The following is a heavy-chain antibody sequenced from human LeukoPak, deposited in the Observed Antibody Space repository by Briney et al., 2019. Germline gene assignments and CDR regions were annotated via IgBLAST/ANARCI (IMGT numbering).Heavy chain of an antibody. CDR2: IRYDGSNK. D-gene: IGHD3-3*01. Sequence: GGCLRLSCAASGFTFSSYGMHWVRQAPGKGLEWVAFIRYDGSNKYYADSVKGRFTISRDNSKNTLYLQMNSLRAEDTAVYYCAKDGGLYYDFWSGWFDPWGQGTLVTVSS. V-gene: IGHV3-30*02. CDR1: GFTFSSYG. J-gene: IGHJ5*02. CDR3: AKDGGLYYDFWSGWFDP.